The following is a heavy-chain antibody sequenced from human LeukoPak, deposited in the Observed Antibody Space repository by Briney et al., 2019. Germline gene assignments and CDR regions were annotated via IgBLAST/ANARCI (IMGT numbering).Heavy chain of an antibody. V-gene: IGHV1-24*01. CDR3: ATEVHSSSWPYYYYGMDV. Sequence: GASVKVSCKVSGYALTELSMHWVRQAPGKGLEWMGGFDPEDGETIYAQKFQGRVTMTEDTSTDTAYMELSSLRSEDTAVCYCATEVHSSSWPYYYYGMDVWGQGTTVTVSS. CDR1: GYALTELS. CDR2: FDPEDGET. J-gene: IGHJ6*02. D-gene: IGHD6-13*01.